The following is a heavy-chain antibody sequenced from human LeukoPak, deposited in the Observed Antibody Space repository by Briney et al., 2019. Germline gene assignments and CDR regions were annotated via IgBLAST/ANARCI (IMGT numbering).Heavy chain of an antibody. CDR1: GFTVSSNY. CDR3: AKAVAGIFDP. D-gene: IGHD6-19*01. CDR2: IYSGGST. J-gene: IGHJ5*02. Sequence: GGSLRLSCAASGFTVSSNYMSWVRQAPGKGLEWVSVIYSGGSTYYADSVKGRITISRDNSKNTLYLQMNSLRAEDTAVYYCAKAVAGIFDPWGQGTLVTVSS. V-gene: IGHV3-66*01.